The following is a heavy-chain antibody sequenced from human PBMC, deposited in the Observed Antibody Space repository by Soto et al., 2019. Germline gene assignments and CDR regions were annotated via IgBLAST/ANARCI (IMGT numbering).Heavy chain of an antibody. CDR1: GGSISSGGYY. CDR3: ARDAAVSRCDH. CDR2: IYYSGST. Sequence: SETLSLTCTVSGGSISSGGYYWSWIRQHPGKGLEWIGYIYYSGSTYYNTSLKSRVTISVDTSKSPFSLKLSSVTSADTAVYYCARDAAVSRCDHWGQGTLVTVSS. D-gene: IGHD4-17*01. V-gene: IGHV4-31*03. J-gene: IGHJ4*02.